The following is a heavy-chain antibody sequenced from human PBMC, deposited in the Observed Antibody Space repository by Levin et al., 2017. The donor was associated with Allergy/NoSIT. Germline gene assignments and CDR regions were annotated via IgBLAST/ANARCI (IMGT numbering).Heavy chain of an antibody. CDR3: ARQSVATLTDYYGMDV. V-gene: IGHV5-51*01. CDR1: GYIFTTSW. D-gene: IGHD5-12*01. CDR2: IYPADSEI. J-gene: IGHJ6*02. Sequence: KSGESLKISCTASGYIFTTSWIAWVRQMPGKGLEWMGIIYPADSEIRYSPSFQGQVTISADRSISTAYLQWTSLKASDTAIYYCARQSVATLTDYYGMDVWGPGTTVTVSS.